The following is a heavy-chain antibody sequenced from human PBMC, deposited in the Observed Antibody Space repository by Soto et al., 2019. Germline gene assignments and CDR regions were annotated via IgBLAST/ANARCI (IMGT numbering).Heavy chain of an antibody. J-gene: IGHJ1*01. D-gene: IGHD3-22*01. V-gene: IGHV3-30-3*01. Sequence: QVQLVESGGDVVQPGRSLRLSCTASGFSFRSYVMHWVRQAPGEGLEWVAGISVDGSSTHHADSVKGRFTISRDNSKNTLYLQMDRLIAEQTTVDYCAREDESSGHAGTFHHWGQGTLVTVSS. CDR3: AREDESSGHAGTFHH. CDR1: GFSFRSYV. CDR2: ISVDGSST.